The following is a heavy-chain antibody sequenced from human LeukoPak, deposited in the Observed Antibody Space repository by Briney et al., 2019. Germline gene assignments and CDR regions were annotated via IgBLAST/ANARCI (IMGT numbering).Heavy chain of an antibody. CDR1: GGSFSGYY. CDR3: ARRTRLFLMNWFDP. CDR2: INHSGST. J-gene: IGHJ5*02. V-gene: IGHV4-34*01. Sequence: SETLSLTCAVYGGSFSGYYWRWIRQPPGKGLEWIGEINHSGSTNYNPSLKSRVTISVDTSKNQFSLKLSSVTAADTAVYYCARRTRLFLMNWFDPWGQGTLVTVSS. D-gene: IGHD1-14*01.